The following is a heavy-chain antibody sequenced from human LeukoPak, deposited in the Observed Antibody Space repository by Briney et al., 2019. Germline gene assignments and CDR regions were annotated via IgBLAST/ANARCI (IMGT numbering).Heavy chain of an antibody. Sequence: GGSLRLSCAASGFTFSSYEMNWVRQAPGKGLEWVSYISSSGSTIYYADSVKGRFTISRDNAKNSLYLQMNSLRAEDTAVYYCARVKSHSTYYYDSSGPIGAFDIWGQGTMVTVSS. CDR1: GFTFSSYE. D-gene: IGHD3-22*01. V-gene: IGHV3-48*03. CDR3: ARVKSHSTYYYDSSGPIGAFDI. CDR2: ISSSGSTI. J-gene: IGHJ3*02.